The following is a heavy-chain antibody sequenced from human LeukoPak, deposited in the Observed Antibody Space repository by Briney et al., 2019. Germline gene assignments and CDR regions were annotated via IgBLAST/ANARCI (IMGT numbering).Heavy chain of an antibody. CDR1: GFTFSSYN. CDR2: ISSSSSPM. CDR3: ARGTYFYDSSGYYHGWYFDY. Sequence: GGSLRLSRAASGFTFSSYNMNWVRQAPGKGLEWVSYISSSSSPMYNADSVKGRFTISRDSAKNSLYLQMNSLRDEDTAVYYCARGTYFYDSSGYYHGWYFDYWGQGTLVTVSS. J-gene: IGHJ4*02. D-gene: IGHD3-22*01. V-gene: IGHV3-48*02.